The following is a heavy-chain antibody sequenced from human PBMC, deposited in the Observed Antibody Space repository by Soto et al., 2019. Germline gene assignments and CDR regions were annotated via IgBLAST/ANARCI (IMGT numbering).Heavy chain of an antibody. Sequence: PDGSMRLSCAASGFSFRINGMHWARHAQCKGLEWVAVIWFDGSKEYYADSVKGRFTISRDNSKDTPYLQMNSLRSDDTSVYFLARCSRSYNPADFGCLGQRTLGTLSS. J-gene: IGHJ4*02. D-gene: IGHD1-26*01. CDR1: GFSFRING. V-gene: IGHV3-33*01. CDR2: IWFDGSKE. CDR3: ARCSRSYNPADFGC.